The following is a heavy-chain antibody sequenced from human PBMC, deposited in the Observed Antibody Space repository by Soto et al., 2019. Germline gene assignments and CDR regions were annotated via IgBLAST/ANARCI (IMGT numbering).Heavy chain of an antibody. CDR2: SKSKIDGGTT. CDR3: TTDSYSTIILVRFDS. J-gene: IGHJ4*01. D-gene: IGHD2-2*01. CDR1: GFTLTNAW. Sequence: GGALRLSCAASGFTLTNAWINGVRQAPGKGLEWVGRSKSKIDGGTTDFAGPGKGRFAISRDDSQNMVYLQMTSLKSADTGVYFCTTDSYSTIILVRFDSWAHGTHVTVSS. V-gene: IGHV3-15*07.